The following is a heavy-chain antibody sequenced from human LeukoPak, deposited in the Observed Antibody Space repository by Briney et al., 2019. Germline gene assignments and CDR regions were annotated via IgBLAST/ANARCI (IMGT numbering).Heavy chain of an antibody. CDR1: GFTVSSNY. CDR2: IYSDGTT. D-gene: IGHD4-11*01. V-gene: IGHV3-66*01. CDR3: ARGSYSKPLDY. J-gene: IGHJ4*02. Sequence: PGGSLRLSCAASGFTVSSNYMSWVRQAPGKGLECVSVIYSDGTTYYADSVKGSFTISRDNSKNTLSLQMNSLRAEDTAVYYCARGSYSKPLDYWGQGTLVTVSS.